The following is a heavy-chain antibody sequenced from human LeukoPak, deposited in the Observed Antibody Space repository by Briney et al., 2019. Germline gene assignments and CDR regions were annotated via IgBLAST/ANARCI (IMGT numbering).Heavy chain of an antibody. CDR1: GGSFSGYY. Sequence: NPSETLSLTCAVYGGSFSGYYWSWIRQPPGKGLEWIGYIYYSGSTNYNPSLKSRVTISVDTSKNQFSLKLSSVTAADTAVYYCARGKDSNYSYYYYYYYMDVWGKGTTVTVSS. V-gene: IGHV4-59*01. CDR2: IYYSGST. D-gene: IGHD4-11*01. CDR3: ARGKDSNYSYYYYYYYMDV. J-gene: IGHJ6*03.